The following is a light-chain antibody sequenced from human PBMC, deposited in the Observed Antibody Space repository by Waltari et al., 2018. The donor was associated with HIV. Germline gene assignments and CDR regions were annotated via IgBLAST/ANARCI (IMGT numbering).Light chain of an antibody. CDR2: GKN. J-gene: IGLJ2*01. V-gene: IGLV3-19*01. CDR3: NSRDSSGNHVV. Sequence: SSELTQDPAVSVALGQTVRITCQGDSLRSYYASWYQQKPGPAPVLVIYGKNNRPSGIPDGVSGSSSGNTASVTITGAQAEDEADYYCNSRDSSGNHVVFGGGTKLTVL. CDR1: SLRSYY.